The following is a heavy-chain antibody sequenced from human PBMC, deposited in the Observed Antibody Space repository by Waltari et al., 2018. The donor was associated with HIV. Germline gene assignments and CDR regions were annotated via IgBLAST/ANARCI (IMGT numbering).Heavy chain of an antibody. J-gene: IGHJ4*01. CDR1: GYTFSDYY. Sequence: QVQLVQSGPEVMKPGASVRVSCKASGYTFSDYYIHWVRRAPGQRLEWGGWITPSTGRTNYAQKFQGWLTINRDTSINTAYMEVNRLKSDDTAVYFWARGGGGIDFDFWGQGSLVTVSS. V-gene: IGHV1-2*04. CDR3: ARGGGGIDFDF. D-gene: IGHD1-26*01. CDR2: ITPSTGRT.